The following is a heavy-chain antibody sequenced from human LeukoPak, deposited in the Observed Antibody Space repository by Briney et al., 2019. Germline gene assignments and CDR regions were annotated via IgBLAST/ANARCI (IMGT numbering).Heavy chain of an antibody. V-gene: IGHV4-61*01. Sequence: PSETLSLTCTVSGGSVSSGSYYWSWIRQPPGKGLEWIGYIYYSGSTNYNPSLKSRVTISVDTSKNQFSLKLSSVTAADTAVYYCARGGAMVFLEVRCYYYGMDVWGKGTTVTVSS. J-gene: IGHJ6*04. CDR3: ARGGAMVFLEVRCYYYGMDV. CDR1: GGSVSSGSYY. CDR2: IYYSGST. D-gene: IGHD5-18*01.